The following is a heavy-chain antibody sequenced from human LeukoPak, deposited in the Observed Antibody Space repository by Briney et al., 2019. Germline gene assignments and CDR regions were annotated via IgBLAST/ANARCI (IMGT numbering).Heavy chain of an antibody. CDR1: GFTFSTYW. D-gene: IGHD3-22*01. CDR3: ARGRSSGYPY. CDR2: INQDGSEK. J-gene: IGHJ4*02. Sequence: GGSLILSCAASGFTFSTYWMSWVRQAPGKGLEWVANINQDGSEKYFVDSVKGRFTISRDNAKNSLYLQMNSLRAEDTAVYYCARGRSSGYPYWGQGTLVTVSS. V-gene: IGHV3-7*05.